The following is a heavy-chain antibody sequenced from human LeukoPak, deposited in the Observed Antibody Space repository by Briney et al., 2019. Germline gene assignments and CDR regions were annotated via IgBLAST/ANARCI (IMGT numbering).Heavy chain of an antibody. Sequence: GGSLRLSCAASRFTFSNYAMSWVRQAPGKGLEWVSSIRDSAYRTYYADSVKGRSTISRDNAKNSLYLQMNSLRAGDTAVYYCARGGGTDAFHIWGQGTMVTVSS. CDR2: IRDSAYRT. D-gene: IGHD3-16*01. CDR3: ARGGGTDAFHI. CDR1: RFTFSNYA. V-gene: IGHV3-23*01. J-gene: IGHJ3*02.